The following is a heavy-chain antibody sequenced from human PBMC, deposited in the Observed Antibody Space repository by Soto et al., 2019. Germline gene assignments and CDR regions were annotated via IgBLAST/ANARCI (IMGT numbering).Heavy chain of an antibody. V-gene: IGHV3-33*08. CDR2: IWYDGSNK. CDR1: GFTFSSYG. Sequence: GGSLRLSCAASGFTFSSYGMHWVRQAPGKGLEWVAVIWYDGSNKYYADSVKGRFTISRDNSKNTLYLQMNSLRAEDTAVDYCATLSSSWYVGAFDICGQGTMVTVSS. D-gene: IGHD6-13*01. J-gene: IGHJ3*02. CDR3: ATLSSSWYVGAFDI.